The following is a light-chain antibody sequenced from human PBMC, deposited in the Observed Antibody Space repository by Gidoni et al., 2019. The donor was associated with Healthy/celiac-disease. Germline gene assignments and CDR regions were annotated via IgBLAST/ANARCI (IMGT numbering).Light chain of an antibody. J-gene: IGKJ1*01. CDR3: QQSYSTPQT. CDR1: QSISSY. CDR2: AAS. V-gene: IGKV1-39*01. Sequence: DIQMTQSPSSLYASVGDRVTSTCRASQSISSYLNWYQQKPGKAPKLLIYAASSLQSGVPSRFSGSGSGTDFTLTISSLQPEDFATYYCQQSYSTPQTFGQGTKVEIK.